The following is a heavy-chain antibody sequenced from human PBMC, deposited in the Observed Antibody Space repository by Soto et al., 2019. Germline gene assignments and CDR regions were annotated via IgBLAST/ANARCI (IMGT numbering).Heavy chain of an antibody. V-gene: IGHV3-9*01. CDR1: GFTFDDYA. CDR2: IRWNSGSI. D-gene: IGHD2-2*01. Sequence: EVQLVESGGGLVQPGRSLRLSCAASGFTFDDYAMHWVRQAPGKGLEWGSGIRWNSGSIGYADAVKGRFTISRDNAKNSLYLQMNSLRAEDTALYYCAKDIASTSFYYMDVWGKGTTVTVSS. CDR3: AKDIASTSFYYMDV. J-gene: IGHJ6*03.